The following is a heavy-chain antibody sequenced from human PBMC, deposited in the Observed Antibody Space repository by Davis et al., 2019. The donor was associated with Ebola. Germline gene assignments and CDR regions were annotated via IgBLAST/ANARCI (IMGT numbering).Heavy chain of an antibody. J-gene: IGHJ4*02. Sequence: AASVKVSCKASGYTFTTYDIHWVRQAPGQGLEWMGRIIPMLGIPNYAQRFQGRVTITADKSTSTAYMELSSLRSEDMAMYYCARDLGTAMATEWGQGTLVTVSS. D-gene: IGHD5-18*01. CDR1: GYTFTTYD. V-gene: IGHV1-69*10. CDR3: ARDLGTAMATE. CDR2: IIPMLGIP.